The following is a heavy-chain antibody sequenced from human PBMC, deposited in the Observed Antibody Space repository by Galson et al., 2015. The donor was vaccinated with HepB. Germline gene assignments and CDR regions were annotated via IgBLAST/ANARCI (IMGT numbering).Heavy chain of an antibody. CDR2: INGSGTTI. D-gene: IGHD3-16*01. V-gene: IGHV3-23*01. J-gene: IGHJ5*02. CDR3: GKVGSWFGGGWFDP. CDR1: GFIFSPHA. Sequence: SLRLSCAGSGFIFSPHAMDWVRQAPGKGLEWVSDINGSGTTISYSDSVKGRFTISRDNSKNTLFLQMDNLRAEDTAVYYCGKVGSWFGGGWFDPWGHGALVTVS.